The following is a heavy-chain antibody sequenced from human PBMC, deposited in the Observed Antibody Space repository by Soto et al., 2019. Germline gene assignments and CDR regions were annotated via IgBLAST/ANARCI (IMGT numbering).Heavy chain of an antibody. CDR1: GFTFSSYA. CDR2: ISGSGGST. CDR3: AKLGMYYYGSGSYLLSI. D-gene: IGHD3-10*01. J-gene: IGHJ3*02. V-gene: IGHV3-23*01. Sequence: GGSLRLSCAASGFTFSSYAMSWVRQAPGKGLEWVSAISGSGGSTYYADSVKGRFTISRDNSKNTLYLQMNSLRAEDTAVYYCAKLGMYYYGSGSYLLSIWGQGTMVTVSS.